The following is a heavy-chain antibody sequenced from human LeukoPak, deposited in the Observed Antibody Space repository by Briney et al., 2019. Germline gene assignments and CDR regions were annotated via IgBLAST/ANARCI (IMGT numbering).Heavy chain of an antibody. CDR3: ARGQRAAAGTGYWYFDL. J-gene: IGHJ2*01. V-gene: IGHV3-30*19. Sequence: PGGSLRLSCAASGFTFSSYGMHWVRQARKGLEWVAVISYDGSNKYYADSVKGRFTISRDNSKNTLDLQMNSLRAEDTAVYYCARGQRAAAGTGYWYFDLWGRGTLVTVSS. CDR1: GFTFSSYG. CDR2: ISYDGSNK. D-gene: IGHD6-13*01.